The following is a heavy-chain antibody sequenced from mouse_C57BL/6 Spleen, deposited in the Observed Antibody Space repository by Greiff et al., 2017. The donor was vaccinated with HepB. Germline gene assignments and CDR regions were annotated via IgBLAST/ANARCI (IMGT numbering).Heavy chain of an antibody. D-gene: IGHD3-3*01. Sequence: EVQLQQSGPELVKPGASVKISCKASGYTFTDYYMNWVKQSHGKSLEWIGDINPNNGGTSYNQKFKGKATLTVDKSSSTAYMELRSLTSEDSAVYYCARSEPRENAMDYWGQGTSVTVSS. CDR1: GYTFTDYY. CDR3: ARSEPRENAMDY. V-gene: IGHV1-26*01. CDR2: INPNNGGT. J-gene: IGHJ4*01.